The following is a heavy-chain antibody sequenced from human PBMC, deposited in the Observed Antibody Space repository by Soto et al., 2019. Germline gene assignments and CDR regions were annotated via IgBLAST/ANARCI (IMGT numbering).Heavy chain of an antibody. Sequence: WGSLRLSCAASVFNFRSNDMHWVRQAPGKGLEWVAVISYDGSNKYYAASVKGRFTISRDNSKNTLYLEMNSLRAEDTAVYYCAKDLIIEVAASDVWGQGTTVTVSS. CDR1: VFNFRSND. D-gene: IGHD6-19*01. CDR3: AKDLIIEVAASDV. J-gene: IGHJ6*01. CDR2: ISYDGSNK. V-gene: IGHV3-30*18.